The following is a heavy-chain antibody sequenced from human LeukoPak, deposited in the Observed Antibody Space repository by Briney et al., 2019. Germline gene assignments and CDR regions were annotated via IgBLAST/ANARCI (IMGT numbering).Heavy chain of an antibody. D-gene: IGHD3-22*01. CDR3: ASHRGYYDSSGDGYYFDY. CDR2: NSGST. CDR1: GGSISSYY. J-gene: IGHJ4*02. Sequence: SETLSLTCTVSGGSISSYYWSWIRQPPGKGLEWIGSNSGSTYYNPSLKSRVTISVDTSKNQFSLKLTSVTAADTAVYYCASHRGYYDSSGDGYYFDYWGQGTLVTVSS. V-gene: IGHV4-59*05.